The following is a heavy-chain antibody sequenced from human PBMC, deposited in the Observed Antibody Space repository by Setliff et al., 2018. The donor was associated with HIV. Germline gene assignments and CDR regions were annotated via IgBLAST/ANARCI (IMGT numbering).Heavy chain of an antibody. D-gene: IGHD4-17*01. CDR1: GFTFSSYS. CDR2: ISSGSSYI. Sequence: PGGSLRLSCAASGFTFSSYSMNWVRQAPGKGLEWVSSISSGSSYIYYADSVKGRFTISRDNAKNSLYLQMNSLRAEDTALYYCARDSQRATVTTSGSWSHDYWGQGTLVTVSS. J-gene: IGHJ4*02. V-gene: IGHV3-21*04. CDR3: ARDSQRATVTTSGSWSHDY.